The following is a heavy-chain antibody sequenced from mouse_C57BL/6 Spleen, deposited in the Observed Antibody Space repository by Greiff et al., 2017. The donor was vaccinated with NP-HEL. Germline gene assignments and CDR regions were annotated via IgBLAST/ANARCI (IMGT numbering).Heavy chain of an antibody. D-gene: IGHD3-2*02. CDR1: GYSITSGYY. V-gene: IGHV3-6*01. Sequence: VQLKQSGPGLVKPSQSLSLTCSVPGYSITSGYYWNWIRQFPGNKLEWMGYISYDGSNNYNPSLKNRISITRDTSKNQFFLKLNSVTTEDTATYYCAGETAQATWDYWGQGTSVTVSS. CDR3: AGETAQATWDY. J-gene: IGHJ4*01. CDR2: ISYDGSN.